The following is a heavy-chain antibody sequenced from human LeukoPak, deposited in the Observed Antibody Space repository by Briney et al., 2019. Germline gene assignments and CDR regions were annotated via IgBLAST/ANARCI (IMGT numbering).Heavy chain of an antibody. V-gene: IGHV1-69*13. CDR2: IIPIFGTA. D-gene: IGHD3-22*01. J-gene: IGHJ4*02. Sequence: GASVKVSCKASGGTFSSYAISWVRQAPGQGLEWMGGIIPIFGTANYAQKFQGRVTITADESTSTAYMELSSLRSEDTAVYYCARDYSNGYSYYFDSWGQGTLVTVSS. CDR1: GGTFSSYA. CDR3: ARDYSNGYSYYFDS.